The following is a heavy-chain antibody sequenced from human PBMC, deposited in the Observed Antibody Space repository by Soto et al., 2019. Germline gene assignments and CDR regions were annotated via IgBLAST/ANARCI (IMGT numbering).Heavy chain of an antibody. CDR1: GYTFTSYY. CDR3: AIPLLGYCSGGSCSDFEY. J-gene: IGHJ4*02. CDR2: INPSGGST. Sequence: QVQLVQSGAEVKKPGASVKVSCKASGYTFTSYYMHWVRQAPGQGLEWMGIINPSGGSTSYAQKCQGRVPMTRDTSTCTVYMELSSLRSEDTAVYYCAIPLLGYCSGGSCSDFEYWGQGTLVTVSS. D-gene: IGHD2-15*01. V-gene: IGHV1-46*01.